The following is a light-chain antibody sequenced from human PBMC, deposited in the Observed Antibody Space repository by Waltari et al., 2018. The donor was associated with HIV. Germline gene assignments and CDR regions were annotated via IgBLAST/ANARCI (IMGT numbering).Light chain of an antibody. V-gene: IGKV1-39*01. Sequence: DIQMTQSPSSLSASVGDRVTITCRPSQSVTTYLNWYQHKPGTAPRLLIYAASNLQSGIPPRFSGSGSGTEFTLTISSLQPDDFATYYCQQSFHFPRTFGGGTKVESK. CDR2: AAS. CDR3: QQSFHFPRT. J-gene: IGKJ4*01. CDR1: QSVTTY.